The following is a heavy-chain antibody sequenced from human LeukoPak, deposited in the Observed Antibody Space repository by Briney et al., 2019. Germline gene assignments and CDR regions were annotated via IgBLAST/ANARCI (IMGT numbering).Heavy chain of an antibody. CDR2: IKSKTDGGTT. D-gene: IGHD5-18*01. Sequence: GGSLRLSCAASGFTISTYWMSWVRQAPGKGLEWVGRIKSKTDGGTTDYAAPVKGRFTISRDDSKNTLYLQMNSLKTEDTAVYYCTMQLRQLWLRYWGQGTLVTVSS. CDR1: GFTISTYW. V-gene: IGHV3-15*01. J-gene: IGHJ4*02. CDR3: TMQLRQLWLRY.